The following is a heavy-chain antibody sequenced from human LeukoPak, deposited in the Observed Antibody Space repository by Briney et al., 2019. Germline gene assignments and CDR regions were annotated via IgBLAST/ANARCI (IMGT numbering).Heavy chain of an antibody. CDR2: MSPNSGNS. CDR1: GYTFTTYD. J-gene: IGHJ6*02. Sequence: ASVKVSCKASGYTFTTYDINWVRQAPGQGLEWLGWMSPNSGNSGYAQRFQDRVTMTRDITDSTAYMELRSLRSNDTAVYFCTRGYYHYGLDVWGQGTTVTVSS. CDR3: TRGYYHYGLDV. V-gene: IGHV1-8*02.